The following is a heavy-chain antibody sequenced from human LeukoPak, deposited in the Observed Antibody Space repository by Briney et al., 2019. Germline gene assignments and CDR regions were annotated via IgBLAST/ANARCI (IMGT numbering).Heavy chain of an antibody. CDR1: RYSFSGYW. Sequence: GESLKISCKGSRYSFSGYWIGWVRQMPGKGLEWMGIIYPGDSDTKYNAPFQGQVTISADKSISTAYLQWGSLKASDTATYYCARPALYCSSTVCPPYMDVWGKGTTVTVSS. CDR3: ARPALYCSSTVCPPYMDV. CDR2: IYPGDSDT. D-gene: IGHD2-2*01. J-gene: IGHJ6*03. V-gene: IGHV5-51*01.